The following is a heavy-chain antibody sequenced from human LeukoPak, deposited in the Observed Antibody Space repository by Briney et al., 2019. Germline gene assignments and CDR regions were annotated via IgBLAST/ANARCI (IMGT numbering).Heavy chain of an antibody. CDR3: AARAAAGTDDAFDI. CDR1: GGSISSSNW. Sequence: PSETLSLTCAVSGGSISSSNWWSWVRQPPGKGLEWIGEIYHSGSTNYNPSLKSRVTISVDKSKNQFSLKLSSVTAADTAVYYCAARAAAGTDDAFDIWGQGTMVTVSS. CDR2: IYHSGST. J-gene: IGHJ3*02. D-gene: IGHD6-13*01. V-gene: IGHV4-4*02.